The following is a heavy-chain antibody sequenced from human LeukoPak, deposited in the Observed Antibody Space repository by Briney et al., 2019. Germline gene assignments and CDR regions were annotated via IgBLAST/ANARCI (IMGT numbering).Heavy chain of an antibody. CDR2: ISAYNGNT. J-gene: IGHJ5*02. CDR3: ARDVVLRYFDWLLSRTESNWFDP. Sequence: ASVKVSCKASGGTFSSYAISWVRQAPGQGLEWMGWISAYNGNTNYAQKLQGRVTMTTDTSTSTAYMELRSLRSDDTAVYYCARDVVLRYFDWLLSRTESNWFDPWGQGTLVTVSS. D-gene: IGHD3-9*01. CDR1: GGTFSSYA. V-gene: IGHV1-18*01.